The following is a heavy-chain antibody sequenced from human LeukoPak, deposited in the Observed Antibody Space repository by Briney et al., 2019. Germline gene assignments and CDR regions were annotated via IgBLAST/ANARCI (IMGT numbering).Heavy chain of an antibody. CDR2: ISAYNGNT. D-gene: IGHD3-10*01. CDR1: GYTFTSYG. V-gene: IGHV1-18*01. CDR3: ARDYYGSGSYYNSDAFDI. J-gene: IGHJ3*02. Sequence: GASVKVSCKASGYTFTSYGISWVRHAPGQGLEWMGWISAYNGNTNYAQKLQGRVTMTTDTSTSTAYMELRSLRSDDTAVYYCARDYYGSGSYYNSDAFDIWGQGTMVTVSS.